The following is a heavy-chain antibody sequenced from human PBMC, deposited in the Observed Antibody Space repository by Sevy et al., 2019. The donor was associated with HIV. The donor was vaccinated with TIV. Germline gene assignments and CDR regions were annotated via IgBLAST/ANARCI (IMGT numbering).Heavy chain of an antibody. CDR2: ISSSGSTI. D-gene: IGHD3-22*01. CDR1: GFTFSSYE. J-gene: IGHJ4*02. V-gene: IGHV3-48*03. Sequence: GGSLRLSCAASGFTFSSYEMNWVRQAPGKGLEWVSYISSSGSTIYYADSVKGRFTISRDNAKNSLYLQMNSLRAEDTAVYYCASLRDYYDSSGMAGYWGQGTLVTVSS. CDR3: ASLRDYYDSSGMAGY.